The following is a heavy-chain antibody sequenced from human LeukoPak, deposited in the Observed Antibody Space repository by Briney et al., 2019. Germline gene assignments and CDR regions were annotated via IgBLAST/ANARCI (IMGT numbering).Heavy chain of an antibody. D-gene: IGHD2-15*01. Sequence: GGSLRLSCAASGLTFSDYTVNWVRQAPGKGLEWISNIYSGAGPKYYADSVKGRFTISRDNAENSVSLQMSSLRDEDTAVYCCAIVVVTNYGMDVWGQGTTVTVSS. CDR2: IYSGAGPK. J-gene: IGHJ6*02. V-gene: IGHV3-48*02. CDR3: AIVVVTNYGMDV. CDR1: GLTFSDYT.